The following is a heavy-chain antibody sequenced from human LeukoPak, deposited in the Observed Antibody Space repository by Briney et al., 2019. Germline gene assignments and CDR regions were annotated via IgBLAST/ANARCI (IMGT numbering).Heavy chain of an antibody. Sequence: SETLSLTCAVYGGSFSGYYWSWIRQPPGKGLEWIGEINHSGSTNYNPSLKSRVTISVDTSKNQFSLKLGSVTAADTAVYYCARAVDTALILRYYFDYWGQGTLVTVSS. CDR3: ARAVDTALILRYYFDY. V-gene: IGHV4-34*01. CDR1: GGSFSGYY. D-gene: IGHD5-18*01. CDR2: INHSGST. J-gene: IGHJ4*02.